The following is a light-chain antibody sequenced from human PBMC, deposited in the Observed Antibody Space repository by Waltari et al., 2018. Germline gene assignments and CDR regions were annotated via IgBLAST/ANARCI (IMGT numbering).Light chain of an antibody. V-gene: IGKV3-11*01. CDR1: QSVSSY. CDR3: QQRSNWPPIFT. J-gene: IGKJ3*01. Sequence: EIVLTQSPATLPLSPGERATLPCRPSQSVSSYLAWYQQNPAQAPRLPIYDASNRATGIPARFSGSGSGTDFTLTISSLEPEDFAVYYCQQRSNWPPIFTFGPGTKVDIK. CDR2: DAS.